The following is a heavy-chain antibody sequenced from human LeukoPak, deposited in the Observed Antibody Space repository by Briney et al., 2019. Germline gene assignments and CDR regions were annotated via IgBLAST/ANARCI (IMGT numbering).Heavy chain of an antibody. Sequence: GASVKVSCKASGYTFTSYAMNWVRQAPGQGLEWMGWINTNTGNPTYAQGFTGRFVFSLDTSVSTAYLQISSLKAEDTAVYYCARGVLRDFWSGYCHYWGQGTLVTVSS. V-gene: IGHV7-4-1*02. CDR1: GYTFTSYA. CDR3: ARGVLRDFWSGYCHY. CDR2: INTNTGNP. D-gene: IGHD3-3*01. J-gene: IGHJ4*02.